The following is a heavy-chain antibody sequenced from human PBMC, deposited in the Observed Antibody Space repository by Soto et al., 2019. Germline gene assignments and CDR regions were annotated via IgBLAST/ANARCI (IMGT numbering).Heavy chain of an antibody. Sequence: EVQLVESGGGLVQPGGSLRLSCAASGFTFCSYSMNWVRQAPGKGLEWVSYIGSSGNTIYYADSVKGRFTISRDNVKNSLYLQMNSLRAEDTAVYYCARQGIAVAVDYWGQGTLVTVSS. J-gene: IGHJ4*02. CDR2: IGSSGNTI. CDR3: ARQGIAVAVDY. CDR1: GFTFCSYS. V-gene: IGHV3-48*01. D-gene: IGHD6-19*01.